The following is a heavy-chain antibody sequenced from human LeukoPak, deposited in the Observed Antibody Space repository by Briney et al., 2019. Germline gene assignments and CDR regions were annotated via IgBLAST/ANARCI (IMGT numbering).Heavy chain of an antibody. D-gene: IGHD3-3*02. CDR1: GFTFSSYG. V-gene: IGHV3-33*01. CDR2: IWYDGSNK. J-gene: IGHJ3*02. CDR3: ASYVLGDAFDI. Sequence: GGSLRLSCAASGFTFSSYGMHWVRQAPGKGLEWVAVIWYDGSNKYYADSVKGRSTISRDNSKNTLYLQMNSLRAEDTAVYYCASYVLGDAFDIWGQGTMVTVSS.